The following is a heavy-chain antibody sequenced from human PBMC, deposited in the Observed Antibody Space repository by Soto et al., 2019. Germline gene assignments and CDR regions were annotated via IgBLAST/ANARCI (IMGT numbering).Heavy chain of an antibody. D-gene: IGHD1-20*01. CDR3: ARERGEVITGITHHAFDI. V-gene: IGHV3-66*01. CDR2: IYSGGST. CDR1: GFTASSNY. J-gene: IGHJ3*02. Sequence: HPGGSRSPSCQAPGFTASSNYMSWARQAQGKGLEWVSVIYSGGSTYYADSVKGRFTISRDNSKNTLYLQMNSLRAEDTAVYYCARERGEVITGITHHAFDIWGQGTMVTVSS.